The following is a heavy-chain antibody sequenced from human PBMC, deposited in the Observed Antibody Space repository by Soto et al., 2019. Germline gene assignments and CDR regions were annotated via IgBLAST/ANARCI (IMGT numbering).Heavy chain of an antibody. CDR2: IYTSGST. J-gene: IGHJ5*02. CDR3: ARAVACSGGSCYSNWFDP. D-gene: IGHD2-15*01. CDR1: GGSISSYY. Sequence: PSETLSLTCTVSGGSISSYYWSWIRQPAGKGLEWIGRIYTSGSTNYNPSPKSRVTMSVDTSKNQFSLKLSSVTAADTAVYYCARAVACSGGSCYSNWFDPWGQGTLVTVSS. V-gene: IGHV4-4*07.